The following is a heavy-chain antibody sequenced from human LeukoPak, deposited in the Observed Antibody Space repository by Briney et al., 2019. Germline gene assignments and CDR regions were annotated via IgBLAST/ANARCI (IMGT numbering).Heavy chain of an antibody. V-gene: IGHV4-59*12. CDR1: GGSINLYY. J-gene: IGHJ5*02. CDR3: ATGPTIGWFDP. Sequence: SETLSLTCTVSGGSINLYYWSWIRQPPGRALEWIGYIFYTGGTNYSPSLKSRVTISVDTSKNQFSLKLSSVTAADTAVYYCATGPTIGWFDPWGQGTLVTVSS. D-gene: IGHD5-12*01. CDR2: IFYTGGT.